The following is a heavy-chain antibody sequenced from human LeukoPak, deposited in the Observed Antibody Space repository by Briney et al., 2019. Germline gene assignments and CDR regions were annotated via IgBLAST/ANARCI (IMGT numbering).Heavy chain of an antibody. V-gene: IGHV3-30*04. J-gene: IGHJ1*01. D-gene: IGHD2-21*02. CDR2: ISYDGRNK. Sequence: XGSLRLSCAASGFTFSSYAMHWVRQAPGKGLEGVAVISYDGRNKYYADSVKGRFTISRDNSKNPLYLQMNSLRAEDTAVYYCARAYCGGDRYSGLWNFQHWGQGTLVTVSS. CDR3: ARAYCGGDRYSGLWNFQH. CDR1: GFTFSSYA.